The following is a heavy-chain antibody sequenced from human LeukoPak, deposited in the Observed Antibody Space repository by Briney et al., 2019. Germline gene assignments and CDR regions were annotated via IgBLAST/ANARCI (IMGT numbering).Heavy chain of an antibody. Sequence: GGSLRLSCAASGFTFSSYSMNWVRQAPGKGLEWVSSISSSSSYIYYADSVKGRFTISRDNAKNSLYLQMNSLRAEDTAVYYCARDDDTAMVTIDYWGPGTLVTVSS. J-gene: IGHJ4*02. CDR2: ISSSSSYI. CDR3: ARDDDTAMVTIDY. CDR1: GFTFSSYS. D-gene: IGHD5-18*01. V-gene: IGHV3-21*01.